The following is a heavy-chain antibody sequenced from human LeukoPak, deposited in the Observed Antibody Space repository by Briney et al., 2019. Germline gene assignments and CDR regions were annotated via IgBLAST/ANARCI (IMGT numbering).Heavy chain of an antibody. CDR1: GYTFTGYY. V-gene: IGHV1-2*02. CDR2: INPNSGGT. J-gene: IGHJ4*02. CDR3: ASPVNSSGYYYEGFDY. D-gene: IGHD3-22*01. Sequence: ASVKVSCKASGYTFTGYYMHWVRQAPGQGLEWMGWINPNSGGTNYAQKFQGRVTMTRDTSISTAYMELSRLRSDDTAVYYCASPVNSSGYYYEGFDYWGKGTLVTV.